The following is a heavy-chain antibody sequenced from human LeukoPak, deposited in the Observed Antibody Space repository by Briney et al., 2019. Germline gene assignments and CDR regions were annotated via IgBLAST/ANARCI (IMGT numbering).Heavy chain of an antibody. CDR2: ISSSSSDI. CDR3: ANSSGSWSYFDF. CDR1: GFPFSSYT. J-gene: IGHJ4*02. Sequence: PGGSLTLSCAGSGFPFSSYTMNWVRQAPGKGLEWVSSISSSSSDIHYAPSVRGRFIISRDNAKNSLFLHMRSLRAEDTAVYYCANSSGSWSYFDFWGQGTLVTVSS. D-gene: IGHD6-13*01. V-gene: IGHV3-21*01.